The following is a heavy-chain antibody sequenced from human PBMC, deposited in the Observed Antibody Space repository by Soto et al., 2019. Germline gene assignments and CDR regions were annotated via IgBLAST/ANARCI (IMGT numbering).Heavy chain of an antibody. V-gene: IGHV1-69*13. Sequence: SVKVSCKASGYTFTCYAISWVRQAPGQGLEWMGGIIPIFGTANYAQKFQGRVTITADESTSTAYMELSSLRSEDTAVYYCARGGRDTAIDYWGQGTLVTVSS. J-gene: IGHJ4*02. CDR2: IIPIFGTA. CDR3: ARGGRDTAIDY. D-gene: IGHD5-18*01. CDR1: GYTFTCYA.